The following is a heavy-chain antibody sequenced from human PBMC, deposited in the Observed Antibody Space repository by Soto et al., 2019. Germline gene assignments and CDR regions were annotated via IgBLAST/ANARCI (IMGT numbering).Heavy chain of an antibody. J-gene: IGHJ4*02. CDR2: ISVSGNSA. D-gene: IGHD1-26*01. V-gene: IGHV3-23*01. CDR1: GFTFSNYA. Sequence: EVQLLESGGGLLQPGGSLRLSCAASGFTFSNYAMNWVRQAPGKGLEWVSTISVSGNSAYYADSVKSRFTISRDNSKNTLYLQLNSLRAEDTAIYYCAKGALSTTSPYDFDYWGQGTLVTVSS. CDR3: AKGALSTTSPYDFDY.